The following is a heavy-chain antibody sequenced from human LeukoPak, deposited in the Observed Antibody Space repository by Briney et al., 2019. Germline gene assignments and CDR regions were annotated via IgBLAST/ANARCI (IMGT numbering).Heavy chain of an antibody. CDR1: GFTFSNYG. Sequence: PGRSLGLSCAASGFTFSNYGMHWVRQAPGKGLEWVAVIWYDGSYKSYADSVKGRFTISRDNSKNTLFLQMNSLKADDTAVYYCARDTLIAAPKTGTVTRIGWFDPWGQGTLVTVSS. CDR2: IWYDGSYK. CDR3: ARDTLIAAPKTGTVTRIGWFDP. J-gene: IGHJ5*02. D-gene: IGHD6-13*01. V-gene: IGHV3-33*01.